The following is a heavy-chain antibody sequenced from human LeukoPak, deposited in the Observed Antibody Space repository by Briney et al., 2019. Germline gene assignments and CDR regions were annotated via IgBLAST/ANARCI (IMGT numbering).Heavy chain of an antibody. CDR3: ARGADAYDILTSNPFDY. CDR2: ISSSSSHT. D-gene: IGHD3-9*01. Sequence: GGSLRLSCAASGFTFSDYYMSWIRQAPGKGLEWVSYISSSSSHTNYADSVKGRFTISRDNAKNSLYLQMNSLRAEDTAVYCCARGADAYDILTSNPFDYWGQGTLVTVSS. CDR1: GFTFSDYY. V-gene: IGHV3-11*06. J-gene: IGHJ4*02.